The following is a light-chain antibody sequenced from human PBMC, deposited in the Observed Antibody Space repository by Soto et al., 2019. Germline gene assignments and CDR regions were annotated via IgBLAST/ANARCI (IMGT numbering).Light chain of an antibody. V-gene: IGKV1-27*01. CDR3: QKYSSVPV. Sequence: DIQMTQSPTSLSASVGDRVTITCRASQDMRNCVAWYQQKPGKATKLLIYAASTLQSGVPSRFSGSGSGTDFTLTINSLQPEDVATYSCQKYSSVPVFGPGTKVEIK. CDR1: QDMRNC. J-gene: IGKJ3*01. CDR2: AAS.